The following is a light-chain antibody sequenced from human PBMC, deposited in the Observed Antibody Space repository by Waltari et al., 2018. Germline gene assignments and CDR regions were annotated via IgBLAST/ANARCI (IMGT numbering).Light chain of an antibody. V-gene: IGKV3-15*01. Sequence: TQAPATLSVSPGERATLSCRASQSVINNLAWYQQKPGQSPRLLIYGASTRAPGVPPRFSGSGFGTEFTLTISSLQSEDLGVYFCQQYNDWPPLTFGGGTKVEIK. J-gene: IGKJ4*01. CDR2: GAS. CDR1: QSVINN. CDR3: QQYNDWPPLT.